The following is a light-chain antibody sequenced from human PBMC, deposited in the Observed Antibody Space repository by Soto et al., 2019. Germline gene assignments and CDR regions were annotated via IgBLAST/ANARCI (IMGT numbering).Light chain of an antibody. Sequence: QSALTQPPSASGSPGQSVTLSCTGTSSDIGGNDYVSWYQQHPGKAPKLIFYEVNKRPSGVPDRFSASKSGNTASLTVSGLQAEDEADYYCAAWDDSLNGVVFGGGTKVTVL. CDR2: EVN. V-gene: IGLV2-8*01. CDR1: SSDIGGNDY. CDR3: AAWDDSLNGVV. J-gene: IGLJ2*01.